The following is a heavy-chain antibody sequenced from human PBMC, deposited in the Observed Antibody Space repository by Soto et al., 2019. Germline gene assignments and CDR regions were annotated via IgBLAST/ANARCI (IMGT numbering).Heavy chain of an antibody. J-gene: IGHJ4*02. CDR1: GYTFTGYY. V-gene: IGHV1-2*02. CDR3: AREREALYFDY. D-gene: IGHD1-26*01. Sequence: EASVKVSCKASGYTFTGYYMHLVRQAPGQGLEWMGWINPNSGGTNYAQKFQGRVTMTRDTSISTAYMELSRLRSDDTAVYYCAREREALYFDYWGQGTLVTVSS. CDR2: INPNSGGT.